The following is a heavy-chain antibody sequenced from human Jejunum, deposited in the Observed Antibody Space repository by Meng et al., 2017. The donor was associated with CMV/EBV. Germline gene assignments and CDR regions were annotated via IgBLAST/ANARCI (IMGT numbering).Heavy chain of an antibody. J-gene: IGHJ6*02. CDR1: FGFRDYY. CDR2: ISSGGNSL. V-gene: IGHV3-11*01. Sequence: FGFRDYYITWNRRAPGKGLEYVTYISSGGNSLDYTDSVRGRFTILRDNASDSVYLEMNSLRAENTATYFCARYWGNFYYYGGVDVWGRGTTVTVSS. CDR3: ARYWGNFYYYGGVDV. D-gene: IGHD3-16*01.